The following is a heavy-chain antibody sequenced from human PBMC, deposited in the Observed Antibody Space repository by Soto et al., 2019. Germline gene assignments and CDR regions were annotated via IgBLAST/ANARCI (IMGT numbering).Heavy chain of an antibody. CDR2: IYYSGST. CDR3: ARDRAGAAAATYYYYGMDV. CDR1: GGSISSYY. D-gene: IGHD6-13*01. Sequence: QVQLQESGPGLVKPSETLSLTCTVSGGSISSYYWSWIRQPPGKGLEWIGYIYYSGSTKYNPSLKSRVTISVDTSKNQFSLKLSSVTAADTAVYYCARDRAGAAAATYYYYGMDVWGQGTTVTVSS. J-gene: IGHJ6*02. V-gene: IGHV4-59*01.